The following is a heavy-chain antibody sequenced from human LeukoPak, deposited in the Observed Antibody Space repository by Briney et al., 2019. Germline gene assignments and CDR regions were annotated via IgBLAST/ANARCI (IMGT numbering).Heavy chain of an antibody. CDR1: GGSITSFY. V-gene: IGHV4-59*12. Sequence: KPSETLSLTCSVSGGSITSFYWHWIRQPPGRGLEWIGHIYYSGSTNYNPSLKSRVLISVDTSKAQFSMKLSSVTAADTAVYYCARGRTTVTRYWYFDLWGRGTLVTVSS. D-gene: IGHD4-11*01. CDR3: ARGRTTVTRYWYFDL. CDR2: IYYSGST. J-gene: IGHJ2*01.